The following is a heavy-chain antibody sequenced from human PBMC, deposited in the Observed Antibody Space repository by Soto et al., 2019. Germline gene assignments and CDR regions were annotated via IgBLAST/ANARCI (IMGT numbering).Heavy chain of an antibody. V-gene: IGHV4-30-4*01. CDR3: ARDRNGGNFDY. CDR2: IYYSGST. CDR1: GGSISSGDYY. J-gene: IGHJ4*02. Sequence: SETLSLTCTVSGGSISSGDYYWSWIRQPPGKGLEWIGYIYYSGSTYYNPSLKSRVTISVDTSKNQFSLKLSSVTAADTAVYYCARDRNGGNFDYWGQGTLVTVS. D-gene: IGHD2-15*01.